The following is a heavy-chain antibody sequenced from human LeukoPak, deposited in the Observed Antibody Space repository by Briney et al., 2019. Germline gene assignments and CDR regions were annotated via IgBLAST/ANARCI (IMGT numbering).Heavy chain of an antibody. CDR1: GGTFSSYA. V-gene: IGHV1-69*04. J-gene: IGHJ4*02. CDR2: IIPSLGIA. CDR3: ARDLPQNDYCDRSGYLDY. D-gene: IGHD3-22*01. Sequence: SVKVSCKASGGTFSSYAISWVRQAPGQGLEWMGRIIPSLGIANYAQKFQGRVTITADKSTSTAYMELRSLRSEHTAVYYCARDLPQNDYCDRSGYLDYWGQGTLVTVSS.